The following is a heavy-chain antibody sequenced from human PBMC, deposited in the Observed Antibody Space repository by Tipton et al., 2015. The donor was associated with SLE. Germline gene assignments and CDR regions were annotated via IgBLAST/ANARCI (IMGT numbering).Heavy chain of an antibody. V-gene: IGHV3-64*02. Sequence: GSLRLSCVASGFTFSTYAMHWVRQAPGEGLEYVAAISHDGGRTYYADSVKGRFTVSRDNSKNTLYLQMGSLRAEDMALYYCARWRSLLWSFDAFDIWGQGTLVTVSS. D-gene: IGHD2-21*01. J-gene: IGHJ3*02. CDR3: ARWRSLLWSFDAFDI. CDR1: GFTFSTYA. CDR2: ISHDGGRT.